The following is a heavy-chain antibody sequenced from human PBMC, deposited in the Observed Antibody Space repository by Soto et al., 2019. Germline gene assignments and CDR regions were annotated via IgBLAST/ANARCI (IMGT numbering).Heavy chain of an antibody. CDR1: GGSISSYY. V-gene: IGHV4-59*01. J-gene: IGHJ4*02. CDR3: ARGSSSAFYYYFDD. CDR2: IYYSGST. Sequence: PSETLSLTCTVSGGSISSYYWSWIRQPPGKGLEWIGYIYYSGSTNYNPSLKSRITISVDTSKNQFSLKLSSVTAADTAVYYCARGSSSAFYYYFDDWGQGTLVTSPQ. D-gene: IGHD3-22*01.